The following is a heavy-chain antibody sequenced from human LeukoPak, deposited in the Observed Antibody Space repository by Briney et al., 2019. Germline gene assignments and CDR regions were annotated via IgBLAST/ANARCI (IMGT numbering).Heavy chain of an antibody. CDR1: GFTFSSYG. J-gene: IGHJ4*02. V-gene: IGHV3-30*02. Sequence: PGGSLRLSCAASGFTFSSYGMHWVRQAPGKGLEWVAFIRYDGSNKYYADSVEGRFTISRGNSKNTLYLHVNSLRPEDTAVYYCAKSGLNRFDHWGQGTLVTVSS. CDR2: IRYDGSNK. CDR3: AKSGLNRFDH. D-gene: IGHD2-15*01.